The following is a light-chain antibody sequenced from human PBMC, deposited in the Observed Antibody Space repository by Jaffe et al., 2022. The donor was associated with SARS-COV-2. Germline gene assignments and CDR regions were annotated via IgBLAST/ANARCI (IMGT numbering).Light chain of an antibody. J-gene: IGKJ2*01. CDR3: QQSYGPPYT. V-gene: IGKV1-39*01. Sequence: DIQMTQSPSSLSASVGDRVTITCRASQSVTHYLNWYQQKAGTAPKLLIYSVSSLQGGVPSRFSGSGSGTDFTLTISSLQPEDFATYYCQQSYGPPYTFGQGTKLEIK. CDR2: SVS. CDR1: QSVTHY.